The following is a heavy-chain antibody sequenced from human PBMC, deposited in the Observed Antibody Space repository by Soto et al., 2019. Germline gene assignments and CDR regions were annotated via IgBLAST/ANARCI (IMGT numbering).Heavy chain of an antibody. V-gene: IGHV4-38-2*01. D-gene: IGHD6-13*01. Sequence: SETLSLTCAVSGSSITITYYWGWVRQPPGKGLEWIGSIHHSGSVFESGSTHYNPSFKSRVTISADTSKNQFSLKLTPVTAADTAVYFCARNSSSSYFDYWGQGTLVTVS. CDR3: ARNSSSSYFDY. J-gene: IGHJ4*02. CDR1: GSSITITYY. CDR2: IHHSGSVFESGST.